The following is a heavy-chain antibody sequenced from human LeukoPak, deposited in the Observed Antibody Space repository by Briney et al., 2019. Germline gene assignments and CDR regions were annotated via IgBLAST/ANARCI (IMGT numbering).Heavy chain of an antibody. CDR1: GFTFSSYA. Sequence: GGSLRLSCAASGFTFSSYAMSWVRQAPGKGLEWVSAISGSGGSTYYADSVKGRFTISRDNSKYTLYLQMNSLRAEDTAVYYCAKVWKGQMATIDYWGQGTLVTVSS. J-gene: IGHJ4*02. CDR2: ISGSGGST. V-gene: IGHV3-23*01. D-gene: IGHD5-24*01. CDR3: AKVWKGQMATIDY.